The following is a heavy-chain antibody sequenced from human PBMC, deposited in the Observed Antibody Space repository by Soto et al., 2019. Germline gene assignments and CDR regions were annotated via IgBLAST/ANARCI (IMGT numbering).Heavy chain of an antibody. CDR2: IYSGGST. J-gene: IGHJ6*02. CDR1: GFTVSSNY. D-gene: IGHD6-6*01. CDR3: ARDLKPSSSVPYGMDV. V-gene: IGHV3-53*01. Sequence: PGGSLRLSCAASGFTVSSNYMSWVRQAPGKGLEWVSVIYSGGSTYYADSVKGRFTISRDNSKNTLYLQMNSLRAEDTAVYYCARDLKPSSSVPYGMDVWGQGTTVTVSS.